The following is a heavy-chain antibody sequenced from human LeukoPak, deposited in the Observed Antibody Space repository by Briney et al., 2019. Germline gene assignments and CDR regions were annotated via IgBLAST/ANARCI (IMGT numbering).Heavy chain of an antibody. J-gene: IGHJ4*02. Sequence: GGSLRLSCAASGFTFSNYGMHWVRQAPGKGLEWVAVISHDGSNKYYADSVKGRFTISRDNSKNTLYLQMNSLRAEDTAVYYCAKGWGYWFASGSSYFDYWGRGTLVTVSS. CDR2: ISHDGSNK. CDR1: GFTFSNYG. CDR3: AKGWGYWFASGSSYFDY. D-gene: IGHD3-10*01. V-gene: IGHV3-30*18.